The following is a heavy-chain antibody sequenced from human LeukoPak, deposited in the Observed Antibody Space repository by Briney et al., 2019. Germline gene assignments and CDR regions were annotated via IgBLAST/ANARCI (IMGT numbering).Heavy chain of an antibody. J-gene: IGHJ6*02. CDR1: GDSVSSNSAA. CDR3: AKSGYDSEGYYYGMDV. V-gene: IGHV6-1*01. Sequence: SQTLSLTCAVSGDSVSSNSAAWNWIRQSPSRGLEWLGRTYYRSKWYNDYAVSVKSRITINPDTSKNQFSLQLNSVTPEDTAVYYCAKSGYDSEGYYYGMDVWGQGTTATVSS. CDR2: TYYRSKWYN. D-gene: IGHD5-12*01.